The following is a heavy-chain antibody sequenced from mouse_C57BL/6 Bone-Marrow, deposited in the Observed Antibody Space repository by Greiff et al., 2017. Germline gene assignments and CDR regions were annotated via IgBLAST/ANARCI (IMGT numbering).Heavy chain of an antibody. J-gene: IGHJ3*01. CDR3: ARKVPDSNYEAWFAY. CDR2: INPNNGGT. CDR1: GYTFTDYY. Sequence: VQLQQSGPELVKPGASVKISCKASGYTFTDYYMNWVKQSHGKSLEWIGDINPNNGGTSYNQKFKGKATLTVDKSSSTAYMELRSLTSEDSAVDYCARKVPDSNYEAWFAYWGQGTLVTVSA. V-gene: IGHV1-26*01. D-gene: IGHD2-5*01.